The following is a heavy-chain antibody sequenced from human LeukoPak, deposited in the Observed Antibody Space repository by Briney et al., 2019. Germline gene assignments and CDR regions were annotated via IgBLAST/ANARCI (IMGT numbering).Heavy chain of an antibody. CDR3: ATDRARGGDSFDY. CDR1: GGSIRSGDYS. CDR2: IYYSGST. D-gene: IGHD3-10*01. V-gene: IGHV4-30-4*01. J-gene: IGHJ4*02. Sequence: SETLSLTCTVSGGSIRSGDYSWSWIRQPPGKGLEWIGYIYYSGSTYYNPSLKSRVTISGDTSKNQFSLNLSSMTAADTAVYYCATDRARGGDSFDYWGQGTLVTVSS.